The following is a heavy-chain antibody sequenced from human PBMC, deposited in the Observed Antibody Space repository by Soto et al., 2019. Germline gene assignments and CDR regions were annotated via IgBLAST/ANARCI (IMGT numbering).Heavy chain of an antibody. CDR1: GYTFTSYG. CDR2: SSAYNGNT. CDR3: ANLRENGSGSYYNGYYYYGIDV. J-gene: IGHJ6*02. Sequence: ASVKVSCKASGYTFTSYGISWVRQAPGQGLGWMGLSSAYNGNTNYTQKLQGRVTMTTDTSTSTAYMELRSLRSDDTAEYYCANLRENGSGSYYNGYYYYGIDVWGQGTTVTVSS. D-gene: IGHD3-10*01. V-gene: IGHV1-18*01.